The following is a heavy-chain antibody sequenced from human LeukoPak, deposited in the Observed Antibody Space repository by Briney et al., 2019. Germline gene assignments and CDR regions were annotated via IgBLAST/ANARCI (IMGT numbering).Heavy chain of an antibody. CDR3: ASGMVYASYYYYGMDV. J-gene: IGHJ6*02. D-gene: IGHD2-8*01. Sequence: PGGSLRLSCAASGFTVSSNYMSWVRQAPGKGLEWVSVIYSGGSTYYADSVKGRFTISRGNSKNTLYLQMNSLRAEDTAVYYCASGMVYASYYYYGMDVWGQGTTVTVSS. CDR2: IYSGGST. V-gene: IGHV3-66*01. CDR1: GFTVSSNY.